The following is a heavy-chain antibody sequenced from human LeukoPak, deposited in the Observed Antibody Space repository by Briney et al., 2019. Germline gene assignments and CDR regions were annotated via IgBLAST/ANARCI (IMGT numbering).Heavy chain of an antibody. CDR3: ARATEGQQLVRANWFDP. V-gene: IGHV4-4*07. CDR1: GGSISSYY. CDR2: IYTSGST. Sequence: SETLSLTCTVSGGSISSYYWSWIRQPAGKGLEWIGRIYTSGSTNYNPSLKSRVTMSVDTSKNQFSLKLSSVTAADTAVYYCARATEGQQLVRANWFDPWGQGTLVTVSS. D-gene: IGHD6-13*01. J-gene: IGHJ5*02.